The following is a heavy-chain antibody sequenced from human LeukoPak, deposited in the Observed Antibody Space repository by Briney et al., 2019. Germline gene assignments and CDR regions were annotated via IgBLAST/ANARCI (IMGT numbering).Heavy chain of an antibody. D-gene: IGHD2-21*01. CDR3: AVIKLHYYYYMDV. CDR2: FDPEDGET. Sequence: ASVKVSCKVSGYTLTELSMHWVRQAPGKGLEWMGGFDPEDGETIYAQKFRGRVTMTEDTSTDTAYMELSSLRSEDTAVYYCAVIKLHYYYYMDVWGKGTTVTVSS. J-gene: IGHJ6*03. V-gene: IGHV1-24*01. CDR1: GYTLTELS.